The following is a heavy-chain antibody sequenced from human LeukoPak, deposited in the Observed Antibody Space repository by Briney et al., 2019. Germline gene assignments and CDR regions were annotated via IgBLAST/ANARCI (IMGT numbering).Heavy chain of an antibody. CDR3: ARGKYDGSPFLQH. V-gene: IGHV3-11*01. CDR1: GFTFSGYY. Sequence: KTGGSLRLSCAASGFTFSGYYMSWIRQAPGKGLEWVSYISSSGSIIYYADSVKGRFTISRDNAKNSMYLQMNSLRAEDTAVYYCARGKYDGSPFLQHWGQGTLVTVSS. J-gene: IGHJ1*01. CDR2: ISSSGSII. D-gene: IGHD3-22*01.